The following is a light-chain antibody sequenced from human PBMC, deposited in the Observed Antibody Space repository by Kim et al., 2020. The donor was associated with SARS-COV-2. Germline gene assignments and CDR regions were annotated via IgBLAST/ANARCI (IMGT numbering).Light chain of an antibody. CDR1: RSDVGGYTS. V-gene: IGLV2-14*03. Sequence: PGQSVTVSCTGTRSDVGGYTSVSWYQQHPGKAPKLMIYDVNQRPSGVSYRFSGSKSGNTASLTISGLLAEDEADYYCSSFTTTNTLFGGGTQLTVL. CDR2: DVN. CDR3: SSFTTTNTL. J-gene: IGLJ2*01.